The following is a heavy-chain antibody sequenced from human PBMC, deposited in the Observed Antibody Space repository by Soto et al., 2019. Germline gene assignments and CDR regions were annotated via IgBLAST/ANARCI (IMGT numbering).Heavy chain of an antibody. CDR3: ARQASGSSSSWVHYYYGMDV. V-gene: IGHV3-30-3*01. D-gene: IGHD6-6*01. CDR2: ISYDGSNK. J-gene: IGHJ6*02. Sequence: GGSLRLSCAASGFTFSSYAMHRVRQAPGKGLEWVAVISYDGSNKYYADSVKGRFTISRDNSKNTLYLQMNSLRAEDTAVYYCARQASGSSSSWVHYYYGMDVWGQGTTVTVSS. CDR1: GFTFSSYA.